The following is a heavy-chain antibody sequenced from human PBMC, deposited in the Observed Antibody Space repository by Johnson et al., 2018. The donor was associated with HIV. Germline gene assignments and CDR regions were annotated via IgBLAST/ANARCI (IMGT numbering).Heavy chain of an antibody. CDR1: GFTFSSYA. Sequence: QVLLVESGGGVVQPGRSLRLSCAASGFTFSSYAMHWVRQAPGKGLEWVAVIWYDGSNKYYADSVKGRFTISRDNSKNTLYLQMNSLRAGDTAVYYCAREVGSWYSSSSVAFDIWGQGTMVTVSS. J-gene: IGHJ3*02. D-gene: IGHD6-6*01. CDR2: IWYDGSNK. V-gene: IGHV3-30*04. CDR3: AREVGSWYSSSSVAFDI.